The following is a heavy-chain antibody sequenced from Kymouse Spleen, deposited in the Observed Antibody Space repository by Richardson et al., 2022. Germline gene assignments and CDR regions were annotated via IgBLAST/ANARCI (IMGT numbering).Heavy chain of an antibody. D-gene: IGHD7-27*02. V-gene: IGHV4-39*01. CDR1: GGSISSSSYY. J-gene: IGHJ5*02. CDR2: IYYSGST. Sequence: QLQLQESGPGLVKPSETLSLTCTVSGGSISSSSYYWGWIRQPPGKGLEWIGSIYYSGSTYYNPSLKSRVTISVDTSKNQFSLKLSSVTAADTAVYYCARKLGILDWFDPWGQGTLVTVSS. CDR3: ARKLGILDWFDP.